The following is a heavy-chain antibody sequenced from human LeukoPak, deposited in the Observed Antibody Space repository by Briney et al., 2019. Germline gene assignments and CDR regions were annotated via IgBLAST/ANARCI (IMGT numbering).Heavy chain of an antibody. D-gene: IGHD4-17*01. Sequence: GGSLRLSCAASGFTFDDYGMSWVRQAPGKGLEWVSSIYWNGISTTYVDSVKGRLPISREKAKNTLYLQMNSLRAEDTALYYCARPLPRYGDYFWYFDLGGRGALVTVSS. J-gene: IGHJ2*01. CDR1: GFTFDDYG. CDR2: IYWNGIST. V-gene: IGHV3-20*04. CDR3: ARPLPRYGDYFWYFDL.